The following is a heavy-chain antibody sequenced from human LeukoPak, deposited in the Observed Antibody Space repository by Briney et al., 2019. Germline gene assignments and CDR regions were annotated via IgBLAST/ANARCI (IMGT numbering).Heavy chain of an antibody. CDR2: ICYSGST. V-gene: IGHV4-59*01. CDR1: RDSINDYY. D-gene: IGHD2/OR15-2a*01. J-gene: IGHJ4*02. Sequence: PSETLSLTCTVSRDSINDYYWSWIRQPPGEELEWIGYICYSGSTNYNPSLKSRVTISLDTSKNQFSLNLNSVTAADTAVYYCARELKVGNTGYYFYYWGQGTLVTVSS. CDR3: ARELKVGNTGYYFYY.